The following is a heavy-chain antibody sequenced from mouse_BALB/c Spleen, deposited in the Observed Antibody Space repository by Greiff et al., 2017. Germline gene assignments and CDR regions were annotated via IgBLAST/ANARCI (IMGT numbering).Heavy chain of an antibody. V-gene: IGHV5-4*02. CDR3: ARSLGYAMDY. Sequence: DVKLVESGGGLVKPGGSLKLSCAASGFTFSDYYMYWVRQTPEKRLEWVATISDGGSYTYYPDSVKGRFTISRDNAKNNLYLQMSSLKSEDTAMYYCARSLGYAMDYWGQGTSVTVSS. J-gene: IGHJ4*01. CDR2: ISDGGSYT. CDR1: GFTFSDYY.